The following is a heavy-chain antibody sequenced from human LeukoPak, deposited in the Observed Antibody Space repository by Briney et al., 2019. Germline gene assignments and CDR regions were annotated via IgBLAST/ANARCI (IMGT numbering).Heavy chain of an antibody. D-gene: IGHD1/OR15-1a*01. CDR1: GFTFSTYA. J-gene: IGHJ5*02. CDR3: AKDQNSRLSQWFDP. Sequence: GGSLRLSCEASGFTFSTYAMNWGRQAPGKGLEWVSGISGRGGSTYYADFLKGRFTNSRDNSKNTLYLQMNSLRAEDTAVYYCAKDQNSRLSQWFDPWGQGTLVTVSS. CDR2: ISGRGGST. V-gene: IGHV3-23*01.